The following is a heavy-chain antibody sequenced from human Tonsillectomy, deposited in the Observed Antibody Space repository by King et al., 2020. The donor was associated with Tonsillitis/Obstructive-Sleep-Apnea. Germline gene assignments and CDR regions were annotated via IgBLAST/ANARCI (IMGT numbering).Heavy chain of an antibody. CDR1: RFTFRSYG. V-gene: IGHV3-33*01. CDR2: IWNDGSNK. J-gene: IGHJ6*02. Sequence: VQLVESGGGVVQPGRSLRLSCAASRFTFRSYGMHWVRQAPGKGLEWVAVIWNDGSNKYYEDSVKGRFTISRDNSDNTLYLQMNSLRAEDTAVYYCAREAAPYCMDAWGQGTTVIVSS. D-gene: IGHD6-25*01. CDR3: AREAAPYCMDA.